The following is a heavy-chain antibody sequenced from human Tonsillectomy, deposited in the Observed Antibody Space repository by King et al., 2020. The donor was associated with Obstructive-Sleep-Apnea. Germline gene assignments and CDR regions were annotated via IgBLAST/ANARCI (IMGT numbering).Heavy chain of an antibody. J-gene: IGHJ6*02. CDR1: GYSISSGYY. Sequence: QMQLQESGPGLVKPSETLSLTCTVSGYSISSGYYWGWIRQPPGKGLEWIGSIYHSGSTYYNPSLKSRVTISVDTSKNQFSLKLSSVTAADPAVYYCARDLAPAYYDFWSGYYTYYYYYGMDVWGQGTTVTVSS. CDR3: ARDLAPAYYDFWSGYYTYYYYYGMDV. CDR2: IYHSGST. D-gene: IGHD3-3*01. V-gene: IGHV4-38-2*02.